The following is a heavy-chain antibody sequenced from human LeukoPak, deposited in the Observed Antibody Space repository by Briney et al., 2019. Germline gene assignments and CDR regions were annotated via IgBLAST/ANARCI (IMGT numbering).Heavy chain of an antibody. CDR2: IYYSGST. D-gene: IGHD5-24*01. Sequence: SETLSLTCTVSGGSISSYYWSWIRQPPGKGLEWFGYIYYSGSTNNNPSLKSRVTISVDTSKNQFSLKLSSVTAADTAVYYCARRRGGHPFDPWGQGTLVTVSS. V-gene: IGHV4-59*08. CDR3: ARRRGGHPFDP. J-gene: IGHJ5*02. CDR1: GGSISSYY.